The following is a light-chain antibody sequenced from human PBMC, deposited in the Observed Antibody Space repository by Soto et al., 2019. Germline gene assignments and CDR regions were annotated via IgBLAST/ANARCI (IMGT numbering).Light chain of an antibody. CDR3: CSYVSSKTYV. CDR1: RTDVGGYNF. J-gene: IGLJ1*01. V-gene: IGLV2-14*01. CDR2: EVS. Sequence: QSMLTQPASVSGSPGQSITISCTGTRTDVGGYNFVSWYQQHPGKAPKLIIYEVSNRPSGVSNRFSGSKSDNTASLTISGLQAEDEADYYCCSYVSSKTYVFGTGTKVTVL.